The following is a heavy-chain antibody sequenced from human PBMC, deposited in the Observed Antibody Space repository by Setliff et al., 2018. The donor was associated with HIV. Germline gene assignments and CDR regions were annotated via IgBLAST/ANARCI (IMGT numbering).Heavy chain of an antibody. CDR1: GGSISSHY. CDR2: IYYSGST. V-gene: IGHV4-59*11. CDR3: ARGQLLNYYYYYYMDV. D-gene: IGHD2-2*01. Sequence: SETLSLTCTVSGGSISSHYWSWIRQPPGKGLEWIGYIYYSGSTNYNPSLKSRVTISVDTSKNQFSLKLSSVTAADTAVYYCARGQLLNYYYYYYMDVWGQGALVTVSS. J-gene: IGHJ6*03.